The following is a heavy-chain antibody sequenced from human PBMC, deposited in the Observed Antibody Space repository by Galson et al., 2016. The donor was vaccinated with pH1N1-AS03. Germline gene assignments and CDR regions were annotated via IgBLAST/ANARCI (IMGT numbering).Heavy chain of an antibody. CDR3: ARHGPEMITMTRYVDY. Sequence: QSGAEVKKSGESLRISCKGSGYSFADYWIGWVRQRPGKGLEWMGIIYPGDSETKYSPSFQGQVTIAADKSISTSYLQWSRLSSSDTAVYYCARHGPEMITMTRYVDYWGQGTLVTVSS. CDR2: IYPGDSET. J-gene: IGHJ4*02. V-gene: IGHV5-51*01. CDR1: GYSFADYW. D-gene: IGHD3-9*01.